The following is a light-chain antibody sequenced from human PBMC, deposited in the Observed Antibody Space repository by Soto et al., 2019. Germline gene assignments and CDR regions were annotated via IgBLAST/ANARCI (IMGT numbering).Light chain of an antibody. Sequence: DIQMTQSPSTLSGSVGDRVTITCRASQTISSWLAWYQQKPGKAPKLLIYKAPTLKSGVPSRFSGSGSGTEFTLTISSLQHDDFATYYCQPDFQYHRTLGQGTKVDIK. J-gene: IGKJ1*01. V-gene: IGKV1-5*03. CDR3: QPDFQYHRT. CDR1: QTISSW. CDR2: KAP.